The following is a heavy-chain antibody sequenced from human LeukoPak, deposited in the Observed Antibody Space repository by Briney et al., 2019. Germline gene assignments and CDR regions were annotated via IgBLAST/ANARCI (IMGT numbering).Heavy chain of an antibody. D-gene: IGHD1-26*01. Sequence: GGSLRLSCAASGFTFDDYAMHWVRQGPGKGLEWVSGISWNSGSIGYADSVKGRFTISRDNAKNSLYLQMNSLRAEDTALYYCVKDSGTLSYYDYWGQGTLVTVSS. CDR3: VKDSGTLSYYDY. CDR1: GFTFDDYA. CDR2: ISWNSGSI. J-gene: IGHJ4*02. V-gene: IGHV3-9*01.